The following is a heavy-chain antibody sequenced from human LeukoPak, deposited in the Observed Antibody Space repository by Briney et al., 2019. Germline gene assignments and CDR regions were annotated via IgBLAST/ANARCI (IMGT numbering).Heavy chain of an antibody. J-gene: IGHJ4*02. CDR3: TTEKDIIVVVPAARQFDY. Sequence: GGSLRLYCAASGFTFSNAWMSWVRQAPGKGLEWVGRIKSKTDGGTTDYAAPVKGRFTISRDDSKNTLYLQMNSLKTEDTAVYYCTTEKDIIVVVPAARQFDYWGQGTLVTVSS. D-gene: IGHD2-2*01. CDR2: IKSKTDGGTT. CDR1: GFTFSNAW. V-gene: IGHV3-15*01.